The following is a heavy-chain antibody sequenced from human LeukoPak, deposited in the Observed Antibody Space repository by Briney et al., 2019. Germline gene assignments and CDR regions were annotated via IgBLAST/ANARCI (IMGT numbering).Heavy chain of an antibody. CDR2: IKQDGSEK. V-gene: IGHV3-7*01. CDR1: GLTLSNYW. D-gene: IGHD7-27*01. CDR3: ARSSLGWLDP. J-gene: IGHJ5*02. Sequence: GGSLRLSCTASGLTLSNYWMIWVRQAPGKGLQWVAKIKQDGSEKYYVDSVKGRFTISRDNARNSMYLQMKSLRVEDTAVYYCARSSLGWLDPWGQGALVTVSS.